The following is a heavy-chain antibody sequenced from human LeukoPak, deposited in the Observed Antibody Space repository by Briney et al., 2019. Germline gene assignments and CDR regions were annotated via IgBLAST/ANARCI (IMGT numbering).Heavy chain of an antibody. CDR3: AKDNRLVVVPAAIWDYYYYYGMDV. CDR2: IGGSGGST. CDR1: GFTFSSYA. D-gene: IGHD2-2*02. Sequence: GGSLRLSCAASGFTFSSYAMSWVRQAPGKGLEWVSAIGGSGGSTYYADSVKGRFTISRDNSKNTLYLQMNSLRAEDTAVYYCAKDNRLVVVPAAIWDYYYYYGMDVWGQGTTVTVSS. V-gene: IGHV3-23*01. J-gene: IGHJ6*02.